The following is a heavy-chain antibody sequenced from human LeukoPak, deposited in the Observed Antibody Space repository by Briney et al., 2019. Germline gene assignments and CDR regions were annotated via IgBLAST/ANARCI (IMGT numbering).Heavy chain of an antibody. CDR3: ARAYYDSGGYSFDY. J-gene: IGHJ4*02. CDR2: IYYSGST. V-gene: IGHV4-30-4*01. Sequence: SETLSLTCTVSGGSISSGDYYWSWIRQPPGKGLEWIGYIYYSGSTYYNPSLKSRVTISVDTSKNQFSLKLSSVTAADTAVYYCARAYYDSGGYSFDYWGQGTLVTVSS. D-gene: IGHD3-22*01. CDR1: GGSISSGDYY.